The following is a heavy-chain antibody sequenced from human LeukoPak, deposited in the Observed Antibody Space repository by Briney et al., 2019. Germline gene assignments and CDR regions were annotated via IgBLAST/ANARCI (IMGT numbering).Heavy chain of an antibody. V-gene: IGHV3-73*01. Sequence: GGSLRLSCAASGFTFSGSAIHWVRQASGKGLEWVGRIRSKANSYATAYAASVKGRFTIFRDDSKNTAYLQMNSLKTEDTAVYYCAKDLSSPLLWFGEPTFDYWGQGTLVTVSS. CDR3: AKDLSSPLLWFGEPTFDY. CDR2: IRSKANSYAT. D-gene: IGHD3-10*01. J-gene: IGHJ4*02. CDR1: GFTFSGSA.